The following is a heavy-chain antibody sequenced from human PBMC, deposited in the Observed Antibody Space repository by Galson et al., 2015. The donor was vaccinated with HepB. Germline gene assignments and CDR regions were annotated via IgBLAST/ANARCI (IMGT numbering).Heavy chain of an antibody. V-gene: IGHV3-23*01. Sequence: SLRLSCAASGLTFSSYAMSWVRQAPGKGLEWVSIISGSGGSTYYADSVKGRFTIARDNTKNTVFLQMDSLRAEDTAMYYCAKHATDTVTTFLYFDYWGQGTLVTVSS. D-gene: IGHD4-17*01. CDR1: GLTFSSYA. J-gene: IGHJ4*02. CDR3: AKHATDTVTTFLYFDY. CDR2: ISGSGGST.